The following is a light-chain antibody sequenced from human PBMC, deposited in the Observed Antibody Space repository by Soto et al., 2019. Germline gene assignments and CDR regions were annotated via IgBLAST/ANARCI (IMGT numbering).Light chain of an antibody. CDR1: SSDIGPYDY. V-gene: IGLV2-14*03. CDR2: HVT. J-gene: IGLJ7*01. Sequence: QSALTQPASVSGSPGQSITISCTGTSSDIGPYDYVSWYQQHPGKAPKLMIYHVTYRPSGVSNRYSGSKSGNSASLTISGLQADDEADYYCCSLTTSHTYVFGSGTQLTVL. CDR3: CSLTTSHTYV.